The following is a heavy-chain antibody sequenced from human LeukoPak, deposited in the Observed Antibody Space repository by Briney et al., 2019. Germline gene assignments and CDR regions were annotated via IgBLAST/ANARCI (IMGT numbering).Heavy chain of an antibody. D-gene: IGHD6-13*01. J-gene: IGHJ4*02. CDR2: IYYSGST. V-gene: IGHV4-39*01. CDR3: ARHPSSTRPFDY. Sequence: SETLSLTCTVSGGSISSYYWSWIRQPPGKGLEWIGSIYYSGSTYYNPSLKSRVTISVDTSKNQFSLKLSSVTAADTAVYYCARHPSSTRPFDYWGQGTLVTVSS. CDR1: GGSISSYY.